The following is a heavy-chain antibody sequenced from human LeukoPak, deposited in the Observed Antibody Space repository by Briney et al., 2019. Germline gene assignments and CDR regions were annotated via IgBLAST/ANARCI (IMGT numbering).Heavy chain of an antibody. CDR2: IIPILGIA. Sequence: SVKVSCKASGGTFSSYAISWVRQAPGQGLEWMGRIIPILGIANYAQKFQGRVTITADKSTSTAYMELSSLRSEDTAVYYCARPLSHYYYGMDVWGQGTTVTVSS. V-gene: IGHV1-69*04. CDR3: ARPLSHYYYGMDV. J-gene: IGHJ6*02. CDR1: GGTFSSYA.